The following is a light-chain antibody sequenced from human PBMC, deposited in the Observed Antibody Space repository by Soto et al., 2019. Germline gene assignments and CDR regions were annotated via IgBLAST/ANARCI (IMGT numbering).Light chain of an antibody. CDR3: QQYNDRSPIT. J-gene: IGKJ5*01. CDR1: QSISRT. V-gene: IGKV3D-15*01. Sequence: EIVLTQSPDTLSVSPGERASISWRASQSISRTLAWYQQKSGQPPRLLIYDASTRATGFPARFSGSGSGTEFTLTISSLQSEDLAVYYCQQYNDRSPITFGQGTRLEIK. CDR2: DAS.